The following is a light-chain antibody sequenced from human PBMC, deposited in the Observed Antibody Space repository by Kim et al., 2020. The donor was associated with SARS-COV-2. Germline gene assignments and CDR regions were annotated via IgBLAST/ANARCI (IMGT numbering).Light chain of an antibody. CDR3: CSYADNYKVI. V-gene: IGLV2-11*01. J-gene: IGLJ2*01. CDR2: DVN. Sequence: GQSVTISCPGTSSDVGGYNYVSWYQQHPGKAPKLMIYDVNKRPSGVPDRFSGSKSGNTASLTISGLQAEDEADYCCCSYADNYKVIFGGGTQLTVL. CDR1: SSDVGGYNY.